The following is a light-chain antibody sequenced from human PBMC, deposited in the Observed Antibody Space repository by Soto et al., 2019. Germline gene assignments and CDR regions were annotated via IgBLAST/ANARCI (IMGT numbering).Light chain of an antibody. CDR3: SSYTTSNTRQIV. Sequence: QSVLTQPASVSGSPGQSITISCTGTSSDVGGYNYVSWYQQHPGKAPKFMIYDVSNRPSGVSNRFSGSKSGNTPSLTISGLQAEDEADYYCSSYTTSNTRQIVFGTGTKVTVL. CDR2: DVS. J-gene: IGLJ1*01. CDR1: SSDVGGYNY. V-gene: IGLV2-14*01.